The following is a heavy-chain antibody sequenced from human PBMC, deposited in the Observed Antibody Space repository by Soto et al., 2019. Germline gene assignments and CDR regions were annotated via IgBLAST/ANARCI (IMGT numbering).Heavy chain of an antibody. V-gene: IGHV3-11*05. CDR1: GFTFSDYY. Sequence: QVQLVESGGGLVKPGGSLRLSCAASGFTFSDYYMSWIRQAPGKGLEWVSYISSSSSYTNYADSVKGRFTISRDNAKNSLYLQMNSLRAEDTAVYYCARDHRRGAVAGTGPFDYWGQGTLVTVSS. CDR2: ISSSSSYT. J-gene: IGHJ4*02. D-gene: IGHD6-19*01. CDR3: ARDHRRGAVAGTGPFDY.